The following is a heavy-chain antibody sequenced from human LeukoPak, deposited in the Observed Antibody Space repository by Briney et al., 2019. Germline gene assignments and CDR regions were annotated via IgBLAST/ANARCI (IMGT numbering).Heavy chain of an antibody. CDR2: MYSGGST. D-gene: IGHD3-16*01. Sequence: GGSLKPSCVASGFTVSSNYMSWVRQAPGKGLDWVSSMYSGGSTYYADSVKDRFTISRDNSKNTLYLLMNSLRVEDTAVYYCARDLIYDWGQGTLVTVSS. J-gene: IGHJ4*02. V-gene: IGHV3-66*01. CDR1: GFTVSSNY. CDR3: ARDLIYD.